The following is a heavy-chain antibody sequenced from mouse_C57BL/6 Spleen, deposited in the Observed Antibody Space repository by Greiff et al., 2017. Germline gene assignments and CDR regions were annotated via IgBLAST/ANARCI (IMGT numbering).Heavy chain of an antibody. CDR2: IDPSDSYT. Sequence: QVQLQQPGAELVMPGASVKLSCKASGYTFTSYWMHWVKQRPGQGLEWIGEIDPSDSYTNYNQKFKGKSTLTVDKSSSTAYMQLSSLTSEDSAVYYCARGLIYSGFAYWGQGTLVTVSA. V-gene: IGHV1-69*01. CDR3: ARGLIYSGFAY. J-gene: IGHJ3*01. D-gene: IGHD2-1*01. CDR1: GYTFTSYW.